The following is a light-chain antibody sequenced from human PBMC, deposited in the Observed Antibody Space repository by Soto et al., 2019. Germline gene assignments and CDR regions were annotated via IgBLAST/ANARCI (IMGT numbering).Light chain of an antibody. Sequence: EVVLTQSPGTLSLSPGERATLSCRASQSVSSRLAWYQRKPGQAPRLLIYDASTRATGIPARFSGSGSGADFTLTISSLEPEDFAVYYCQQRSNWPITVGQGTRLEIK. CDR3: QQRSNWPIT. CDR2: DAS. CDR1: QSVSSR. V-gene: IGKV3-11*01. J-gene: IGKJ5*01.